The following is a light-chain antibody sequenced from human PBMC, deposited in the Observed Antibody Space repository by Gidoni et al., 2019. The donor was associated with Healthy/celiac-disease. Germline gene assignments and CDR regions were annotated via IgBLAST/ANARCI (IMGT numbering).Light chain of an antibody. CDR2: DAS. J-gene: IGKJ1*01. V-gene: IGKV3-11*01. CDR1: QSVSSY. CDR3: QQRSNWSKT. Sequence: EIVFTQSPATLSLSPGERATLSCRASQSVSSYLAWYQQKPGQAPRLLIYDASNRSTGIPARFSGSGSGTDCTLTISSLEPEDFAVYYCQQRSNWSKTFGQXTKVEIK.